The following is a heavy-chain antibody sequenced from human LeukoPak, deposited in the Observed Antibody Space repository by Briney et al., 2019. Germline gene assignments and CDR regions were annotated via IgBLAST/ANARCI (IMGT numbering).Heavy chain of an antibody. V-gene: IGHV3-30*02. Sequence: GGSLRLSCAASGFTFSSYGMHWVRQAPGKGLEWVAFIRYDGSNKYYADSVKGRFTISRDNSKNTLYLQMNSLRAEDTAVHYCARRTYPGGYYYMDVWGKGATVTISS. CDR2: IRYDGSNK. D-gene: IGHD2-8*01. CDR1: GFTFSSYG. CDR3: ARRTYPGGYYYMDV. J-gene: IGHJ6*03.